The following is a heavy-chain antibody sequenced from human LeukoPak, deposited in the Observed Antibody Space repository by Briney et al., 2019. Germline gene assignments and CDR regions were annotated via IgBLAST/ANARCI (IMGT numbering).Heavy chain of an antibody. J-gene: IGHJ4*02. CDR3: ARDRTGMGGYAFHY. CDR1: GFTFSSYW. Sequence: GGSLRLSCAASGFTFSSYWMSWVRQAPGKGLEWVANIKQDGSEKYYVDSVKGRFTISRDNAKNSLYLQMNSLRAEDTAVYYCARDRTGMGGYAFHYWGQGTLVTVSS. D-gene: IGHD5-12*01. CDR2: IKQDGSEK. V-gene: IGHV3-7*03.